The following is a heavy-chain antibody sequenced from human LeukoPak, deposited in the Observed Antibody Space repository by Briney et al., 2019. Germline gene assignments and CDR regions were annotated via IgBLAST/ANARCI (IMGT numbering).Heavy chain of an antibody. CDR1: GGSISSNNYY. Sequence: SETLSLTCSVSGGSISSNNYYWGWIRQPPGKGLEWIGSIYYSGSTYYNPSLKSRVTISVDTSKNQFSLKLSSVTAADTAVYYCARPVYYDILTGGYYYMDVWGKGTTVTVSS. J-gene: IGHJ6*03. D-gene: IGHD3-9*01. V-gene: IGHV4-39*01. CDR3: ARPVYYDILTGGYYYMDV. CDR2: IYYSGST.